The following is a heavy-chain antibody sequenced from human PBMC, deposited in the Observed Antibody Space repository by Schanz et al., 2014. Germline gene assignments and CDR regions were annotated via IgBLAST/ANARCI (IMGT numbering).Heavy chain of an antibody. J-gene: IGHJ4*02. CDR3: ARGGAYRSPSPVFYFDY. V-gene: IGHV1-46*01. CDR1: GYIFTSYS. Sequence: QVHLVQSGAEVKKPGASVKVSCKASGYIFTSYSMHWVRQAPGQGLEWLGIINPSGVSTSSAQEFQGRVTMTRDTSTSTLQMELSSLRSEDKAVYYCARGGAYRSPSPVFYFDYWGQGTLVTVSS. D-gene: IGHD6-6*01. CDR2: INPSGVST.